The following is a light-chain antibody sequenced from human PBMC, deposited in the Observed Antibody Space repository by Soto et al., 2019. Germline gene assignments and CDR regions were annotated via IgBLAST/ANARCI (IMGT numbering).Light chain of an antibody. J-gene: IGLJ1*01. Sequence: LTQPPSVSGAPGQRVTISCTGSSSNIGAGYDVHWYQQLPGTAPKLLIYGNSNRPSGVPDRFSGSKSGTSASLAITGLQAEDEADYYCQSYDSSLSGSYVFGTGTKVTVL. CDR1: SSNIGAGYD. CDR2: GNS. V-gene: IGLV1-40*01. CDR3: QSYDSSLSGSYV.